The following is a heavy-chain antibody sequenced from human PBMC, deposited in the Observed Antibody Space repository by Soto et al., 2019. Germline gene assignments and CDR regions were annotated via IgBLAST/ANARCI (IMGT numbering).Heavy chain of an antibody. CDR1: GFTFSSYA. V-gene: IGHV3-23*01. CDR3: AGLRGYAGSPIDY. Sequence: GGSLRLSCAASGFTFSSYAMSWVRQAPGKGLEWVSAISGSGGSTYYADSVKGRFTISRGNSKNTLYLQMNSLRAEDTAVYYCAGLRGYAGSPIDYWGQGTLVTVSS. D-gene: IGHD2-15*01. J-gene: IGHJ4*02. CDR2: ISGSGGST.